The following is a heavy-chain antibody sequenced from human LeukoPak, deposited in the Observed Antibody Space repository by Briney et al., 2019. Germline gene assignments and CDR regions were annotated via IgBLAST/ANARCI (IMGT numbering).Heavy chain of an antibody. CDR2: ISSSSSTI. J-gene: IGHJ4*02. Sequence: QSGGSLRLSCAASGFTFSSYSMNWVRQAPGKGLEWVSYISSSSSTIYYADSVKGRFTISRDNAKNSLYLQMNSLRAEDTAVYYCARVDSGSTGSTPTPDYWGQGTLVTVSS. D-gene: IGHD1-26*01. V-gene: IGHV3-48*04. CDR1: GFTFSSYS. CDR3: ARVDSGSTGSTPTPDY.